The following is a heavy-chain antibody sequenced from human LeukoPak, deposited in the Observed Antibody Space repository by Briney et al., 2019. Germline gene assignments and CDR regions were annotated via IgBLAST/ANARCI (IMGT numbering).Heavy chain of an antibody. V-gene: IGHV1-8*01. CDR1: GYTFTSFN. J-gene: IGHJ6*03. CDR3: AKDPMRQGASRGGYDYMFRPPPLDYYYYMDV. Sequence: GASVKVSCKASGYTFTSFNINWVRQATGQGLEWMGWINPNRADTGYAQKFQGRVTITSNTSISAVYMELSSLTSEDTAVYYCAKDPMRQGASRGGYDYMFRPPPLDYYYYMDVWGKGTTVTISS. D-gene: IGHD5-12*01. CDR2: INPNRADT.